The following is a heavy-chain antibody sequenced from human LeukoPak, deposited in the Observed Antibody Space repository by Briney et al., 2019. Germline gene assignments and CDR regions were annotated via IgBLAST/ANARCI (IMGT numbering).Heavy chain of an antibody. CDR1: GFTFSSYA. J-gene: IGHJ4*02. D-gene: IGHD2-15*01. CDR3: AKPYCRGGSCYRPPFDY. Sequence: PGASLRLSCAASGFTFSSYAMSWVRQAPGKGLEWVSAISGSGGSTYYADSVKGRFTISRDNSKNTLYLQMNSLRAEDTAVYYCAKPYCRGGSCYRPPFDYWGQGTLVTVSS. V-gene: IGHV3-23*01. CDR2: ISGSGGST.